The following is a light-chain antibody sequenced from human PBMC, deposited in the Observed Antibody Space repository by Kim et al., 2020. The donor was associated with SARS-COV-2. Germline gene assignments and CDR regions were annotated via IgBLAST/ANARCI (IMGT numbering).Light chain of an antibody. CDR1: SFNIGAGYD. CDR3: QSYDSSLSGVV. V-gene: IGLV1-40*01. CDR2: ANS. J-gene: IGLJ2*01. Sequence: QSVLTQPPSVSGAPGQRVTISCTGSSFNIGAGYDVHWYQQLPGTAPKLLIYANSNRPSGVPDRFSGSKSGTSASLAITGLQAEDEADYYCQSYDSSLSGVVFGGGTQLTVL.